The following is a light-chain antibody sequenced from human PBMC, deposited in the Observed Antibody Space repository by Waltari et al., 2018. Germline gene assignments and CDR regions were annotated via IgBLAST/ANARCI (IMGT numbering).Light chain of an antibody. CDR2: GKN. V-gene: IGLV3-19*01. CDR3: NSRDSSGNLVV. J-gene: IGLJ2*01. Sequence: SSELTQDPAVSVALGQTVRITCQGDSLRSYYASWYQQKPGQAPVLVICGKNDRPSGRTDRFSGSCSGNTASLTITGAQAEDEADYYCNSRDSSGNLVVFGGGTKLTVL. CDR1: SLRSYY.